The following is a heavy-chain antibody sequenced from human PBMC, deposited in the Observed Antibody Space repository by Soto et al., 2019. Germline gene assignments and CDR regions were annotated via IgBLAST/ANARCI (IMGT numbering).Heavy chain of an antibody. Sequence: QVQLQESGPGLVKPWGTLSLTCAVSGVSISAGNLWSWVRQPPGRGLEWIGEIFDDGSTNYNPSLKSRVTISVDKSQNHFSLKLPSVPAADTAVYYCARVLSGNKEWFDPWGQGTLVTVSS. CDR1: GVSISAGNL. CDR3: ARVLSGNKEWFDP. CDR2: IFDDGST. D-gene: IGHD3-10*01. V-gene: IGHV4-4*02. J-gene: IGHJ5*02.